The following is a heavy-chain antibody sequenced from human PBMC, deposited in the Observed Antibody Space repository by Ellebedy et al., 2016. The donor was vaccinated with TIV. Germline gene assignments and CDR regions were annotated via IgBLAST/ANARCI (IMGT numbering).Heavy chain of an antibody. CDR1: GFTFSSYA. CDR3: AKGRGGGSDSSAPRYYFDY. D-gene: IGHD3-22*01. J-gene: IGHJ4*02. V-gene: IGHV3-23*01. Sequence: GESLKISCAASGFTFSSYAMVWVRQAPGKGLEWVSDMRSSGGSAHYADSVKGRFAISRDNSKKTLYLQMNSLRAEDTAVYYCAKGRGGGSDSSAPRYYFDYWGLGTLVTVSS. CDR2: MRSSGGSA.